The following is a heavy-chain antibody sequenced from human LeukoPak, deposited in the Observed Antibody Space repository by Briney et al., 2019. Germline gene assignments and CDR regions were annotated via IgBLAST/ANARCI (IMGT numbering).Heavy chain of an antibody. CDR2: IYYSGST. J-gene: IGHJ4*02. V-gene: IGHV4-39*07. Sequence: PSETLSLTCTVSGGSISSSIYYWGWIRQPPGKGLEWIGSIYYSGSTYYNPSLKSRVTISVDTSKNQFSLKLSSVTAADTAVYYCARGHEQQLVRRLDYWGQGTLITVSS. CDR3: ARGHEQQLVRRLDY. D-gene: IGHD6-13*01. CDR1: GGSISSSIYY.